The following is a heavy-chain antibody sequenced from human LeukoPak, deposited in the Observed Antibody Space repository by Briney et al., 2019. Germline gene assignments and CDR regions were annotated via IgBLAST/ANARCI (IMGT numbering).Heavy chain of an antibody. Sequence: PSETLSLTCTVSGGSISSYYWSWIRQPAGKGLEWIGRIYTSGSTNYNPSLKSRVTMSVDTSKNQFSLKLSSVTAADTAVYYCARVWVDSAPPGAAALSFHDAFDIWGQGTMVTVSS. J-gene: IGHJ3*02. CDR2: IYTSGST. CDR3: ARVWVDSAPPGAAALSFHDAFDI. V-gene: IGHV4-4*07. CDR1: GGSISSYY. D-gene: IGHD3-22*01.